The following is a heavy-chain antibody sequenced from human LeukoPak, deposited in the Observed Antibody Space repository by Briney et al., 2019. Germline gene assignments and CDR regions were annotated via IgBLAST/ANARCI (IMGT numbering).Heavy chain of an antibody. CDR1: GFTVSNNY. D-gene: IGHD6-13*01. CDR3: ARDVGSSSDY. J-gene: IGHJ4*02. CDR2: IYRGGST. V-gene: IGHV3-53*01. Sequence: GGSLRLSCAASGFTVSNNYMSWVRQAPGKGLEWVSVIYRGGSTYYADSVKGRFTISRDNSKNMLYLQMNSQRAEDTAVYYCARDVGSSSDYWGQGTLVTVSS.